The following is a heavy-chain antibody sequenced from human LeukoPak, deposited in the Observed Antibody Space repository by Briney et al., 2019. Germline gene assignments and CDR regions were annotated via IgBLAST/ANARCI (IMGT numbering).Heavy chain of an antibody. CDR3: AIDRDYAFDT. Sequence: PGGSLRPSCSASGFTLSSYRTNWVRQAPGKGLKWISYIISVSSPTTYTDSVRGRSTISRDNAKSSLYLQLNSLRDNDTAIYYCAIDRDYAFDTSGQGEMVT. CDR2: IISVSSPT. CDR1: GFTLSSYR. V-gene: IGHV3-48*02. J-gene: IGHJ3*02.